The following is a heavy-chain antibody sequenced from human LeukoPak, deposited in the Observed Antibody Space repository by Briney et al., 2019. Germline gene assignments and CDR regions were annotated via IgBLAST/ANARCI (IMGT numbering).Heavy chain of an antibody. V-gene: IGHV3-33*01. CDR3: ARDRAYGSGYDYYYYGMDV. D-gene: IGHD5-12*01. J-gene: IGHJ6*02. CDR1: GFTFSSYG. CDR2: IWYDGSNK. Sequence: GGSLRLSCAASGFTFSSYGMHWVRQAPGKGLEWVAVIWYDGSNKYYADSVKGRFTISRDNSKNTLYLQMNSLRAEDTAVYYCARDRAYGSGYDYYYYGMDVWGQGTTVTVSS.